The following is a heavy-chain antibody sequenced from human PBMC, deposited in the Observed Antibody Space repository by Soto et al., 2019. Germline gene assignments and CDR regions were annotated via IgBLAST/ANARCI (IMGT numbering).Heavy chain of an antibody. CDR2: INHSGST. CDR1: GGSLSGYY. CDR3: ARSIALYDFWSGYRSKPPYSFDY. V-gene: IGHV4-34*01. J-gene: IGHJ4*02. D-gene: IGHD3-3*01. Sequence: SETLSLTCAVYGGSLSGYYWSWIRQPPGKGLEWIGEINHSGSTNYNPSLKSRVTISVDTSKNQFSLKLSSVTAADTAVYYCARSIALYDFWSGYRSKPPYSFDYWGQGTLVTVSS.